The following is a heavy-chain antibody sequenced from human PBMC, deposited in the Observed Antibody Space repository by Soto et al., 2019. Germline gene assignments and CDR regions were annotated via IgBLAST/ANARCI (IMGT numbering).Heavy chain of an antibody. J-gene: IGHJ4*02. D-gene: IGHD2-2*01. Sequence: EVQLLQSGGGLVQPGGSLRVSCAASGFSVNNYYMSWVRQAPGKGLEWVSTINSGSSTFYADSVKGRFIISRDNSKNTLFLQMDSLRAEDTAVYYCRGHNIVVVPAADFDYWGQGTLDTVSS. CDR1: GFSVNNYY. CDR3: RGHNIVVVPAADFDY. CDR2: INSGSST. V-gene: IGHV3-66*01.